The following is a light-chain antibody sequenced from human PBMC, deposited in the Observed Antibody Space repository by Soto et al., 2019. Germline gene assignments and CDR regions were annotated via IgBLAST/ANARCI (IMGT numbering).Light chain of an antibody. J-gene: IGKJ4*01. Sequence: ENVLTQSPGTLSLSPGERATLSCRASQSVSSSFLAWYQQKPGQAPRILIYGASTRATGIPDRFSGSGSGTDFTLTISRLEPEDFAVYYCQQYGSSPPLTFGGGTKVEIK. V-gene: IGKV3-20*01. CDR1: QSVSSSF. CDR2: GAS. CDR3: QQYGSSPPLT.